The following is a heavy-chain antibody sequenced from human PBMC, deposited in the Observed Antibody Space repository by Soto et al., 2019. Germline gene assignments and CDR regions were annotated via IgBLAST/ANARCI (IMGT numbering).Heavy chain of an antibody. CDR3: AKVYCGGDCGEYYFDY. CDR2: ISGSGGST. D-gene: IGHD2-21*02. CDR1: GFTFSSYA. Sequence: EVQLLESGGGLVQPGGSLRLSCAASGFTFSSYAMSWVRQAPGKGLEWVSAISGSGGSTYYADSVKGRFTISRDNSKNTLYLQMNSLRAEDTAVYYCAKVYCGGDCGEYYFDYWGQGTLVTVSS. J-gene: IGHJ4*02. V-gene: IGHV3-23*01.